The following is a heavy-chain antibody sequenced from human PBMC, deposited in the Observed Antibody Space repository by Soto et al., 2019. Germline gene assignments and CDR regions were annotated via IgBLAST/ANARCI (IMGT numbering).Heavy chain of an antibody. CDR1: CGSISSGGYY. CDR3: GAMASDYYYYGMDV. Sequence: PSETLSLTCTVSCGSISSGGYYWICIRHHPGKGLEWIGYIYYSGSTYYNPSLKSRVTISVDTSKNQFSLKLSSVTAADTAVYYCGAMASDYYYYGMDVWGQGTTVTVSS. V-gene: IGHV4-31*03. D-gene: IGHD5-18*01. J-gene: IGHJ6*02. CDR2: IYYSGST.